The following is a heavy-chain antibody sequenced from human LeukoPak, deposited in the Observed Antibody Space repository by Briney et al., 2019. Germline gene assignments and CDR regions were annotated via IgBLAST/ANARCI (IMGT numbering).Heavy chain of an antibody. V-gene: IGHV3-11*01. CDR2: ISSSGGSRT. D-gene: IGHD6-13*01. Sequence: GGTLRLSCAASGFTFSSYAMSWIRQAPGKGLEWVSDISSSGGSRTYYADSVKGRFTISRDNAKNSLYLQMNSLRAEDTAVYYCARFRYASTCPYGVDVWGQGTTVTVSS. CDR3: ARFRYASTCPYGVDV. J-gene: IGHJ6*02. CDR1: GFTFSSYA.